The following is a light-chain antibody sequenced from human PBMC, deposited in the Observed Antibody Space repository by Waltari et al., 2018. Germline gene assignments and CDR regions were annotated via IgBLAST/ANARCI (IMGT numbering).Light chain of an antibody. Sequence: VGDRVTITCRASQSISSYLNWYQQKPGKAPKLLIYAASSLQSGVPSRFSGSGSGTDFTLTISSLQPEDFATYYCQQSYSTPLTFGGGTKVEIK. J-gene: IGKJ4*01. V-gene: IGKV1-39*01. CDR1: QSISSY. CDR3: QQSYSTPLT. CDR2: AAS.